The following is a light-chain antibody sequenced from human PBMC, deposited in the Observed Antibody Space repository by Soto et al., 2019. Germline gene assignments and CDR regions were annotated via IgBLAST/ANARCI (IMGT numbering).Light chain of an antibody. J-gene: IGLJ2*01. CDR2: CHN. CDR3: AAWDASLTGRV. CDR1: SSSIGSNT. V-gene: IGLV1-44*01. Sequence: QSVLTQPPSASGTPGQRVTISCSGSSSSIGSNTVNWYQQLPGTAPKLLIYCHNQRPSGVPARFSGSRSGTSAALAISWLQYEDEADYYCAAWDASLTGRVFGGGTKLTVL.